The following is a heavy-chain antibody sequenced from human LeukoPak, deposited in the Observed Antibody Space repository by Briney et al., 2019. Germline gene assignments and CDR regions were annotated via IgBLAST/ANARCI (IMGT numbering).Heavy chain of an antibody. CDR3: ARWYYDSSGFDY. J-gene: IGHJ4*02. V-gene: IGHV4-59*01. CDR1: GGSISSYY. CDR2: IYYSGST. D-gene: IGHD3-22*01. Sequence: SETPSLTCTVSGGSISSYYWSWIRQPPGKGLEWIGYIYYSGSTNYNPSLKSRVTISVDTSKNQFSLKLSSVTAADTAVYYCARWYYDSSGFDYWGQGTLVTVSS.